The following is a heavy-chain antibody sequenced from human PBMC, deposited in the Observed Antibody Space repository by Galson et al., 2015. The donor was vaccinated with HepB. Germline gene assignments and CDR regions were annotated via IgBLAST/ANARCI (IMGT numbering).Heavy chain of an antibody. CDR2: IWYDGSNK. V-gene: IGHV3-33*08. D-gene: IGHD6-25*01. CDR1: GFSFSNYW. CDR3: ARARDSRRDVTAAAIAY. Sequence: SLRLSCAASGFSFSNYWMHWVRQAPGKGLEWVAVIWYDGSNKYYTDSVKGRFTISRDNSQNTLHLQMNSLRAEDTAVYYCARARDSRRDVTAAAIAYWGQGTLVTVSS. J-gene: IGHJ4*02.